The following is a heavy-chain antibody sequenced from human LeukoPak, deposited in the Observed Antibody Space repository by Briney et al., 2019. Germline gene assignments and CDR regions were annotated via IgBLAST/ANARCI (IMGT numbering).Heavy chain of an antibody. J-gene: IGHJ4*02. V-gene: IGHV4-61*08. D-gene: IGHD3-22*01. CDR1: GGSISSGGYY. CDR2: ISDTGST. Sequence: SETLSLTCTVSGGSISSGGYYWTWVRQPPGKGLEWIGYISDTGSTNYDPSLKRRVTISLDTSKRQFSLNLTSVTATDTAVYYCARDQRADHYDNTGGIDYWGQGTLVTVSS. CDR3: ARDQRADHYDNTGGIDY.